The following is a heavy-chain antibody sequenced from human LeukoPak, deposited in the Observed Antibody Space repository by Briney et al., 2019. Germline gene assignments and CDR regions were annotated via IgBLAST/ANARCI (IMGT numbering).Heavy chain of an antibody. J-gene: IGHJ4*02. CDR1: GYSFTTYW. V-gene: IGHV5-51*01. CDR3: ASSGSQTKFDY. CDR2: IFPGDSET. D-gene: IGHD3-10*01. Sequence: GESLKISCKGSGYSFTTYWIGGVRQMPGKGLEWMGIIFPGDSETIYSPSFQGQVSISADKSISTAYLQWSSLKASDTAMYYCASSGSQTKFDYWGQGTLVTVSS.